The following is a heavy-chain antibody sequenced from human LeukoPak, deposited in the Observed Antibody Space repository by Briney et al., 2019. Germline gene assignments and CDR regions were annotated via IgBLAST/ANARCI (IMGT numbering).Heavy chain of an antibody. CDR1: GYTFTGYY. D-gene: IGHD3-9*01. Sequence: ASVKVSCKASGYTFTGYYMHWVRQAPGQGLEWMGWINPNSGGTNYAQKFQGRVTMTRDTSISTAYVELSRLRSDDTAVYYCARDTRWVFYDILTGLLDYWGQGTLVTVSS. CDR2: INPNSGGT. V-gene: IGHV1-2*02. J-gene: IGHJ4*02. CDR3: ARDTRWVFYDILTGLLDY.